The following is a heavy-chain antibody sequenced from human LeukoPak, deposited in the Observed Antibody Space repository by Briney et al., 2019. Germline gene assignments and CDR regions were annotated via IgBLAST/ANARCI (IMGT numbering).Heavy chain of an antibody. Sequence: PGGSLRLSCAASGFTFSSYWMHWFRQAPGKGLVWVSRINSDGSSTSYADSVKGRFTISRDNAKNTLYLQMNSLRAEDTAVYYCASSASIRYFDWSPFDYWGQGTLVTVSS. V-gene: IGHV3-74*01. D-gene: IGHD3-9*01. CDR1: GFTFSSYW. J-gene: IGHJ4*02. CDR2: INSDGSST. CDR3: ASSASIRYFDWSPFDY.